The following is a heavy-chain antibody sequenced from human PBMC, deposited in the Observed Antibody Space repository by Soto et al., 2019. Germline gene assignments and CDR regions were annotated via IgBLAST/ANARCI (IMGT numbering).Heavy chain of an antibody. CDR1: GFSLSADGVG. Sequence: QITLKESGPTLVKPTQTLTLTCTFSGFSLSADGVGVGWIRQPPGKALEWLALIYWDDDKRYRPSLKSRLTITKNTSKNQVVLTMTNMDPVDTATYYCAHAYGGISWSNDAFDVWGQGTVVTVSS. V-gene: IGHV2-5*02. J-gene: IGHJ3*01. CDR2: IYWDDDK. D-gene: IGHD6-13*01. CDR3: AHAYGGISWSNDAFDV.